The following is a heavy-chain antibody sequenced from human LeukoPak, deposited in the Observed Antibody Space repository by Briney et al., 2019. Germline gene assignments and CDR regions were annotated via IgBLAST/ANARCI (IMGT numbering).Heavy chain of an antibody. CDR1: GFTFSGHW. CDR2: INQGGSDK. J-gene: IGHJ4*02. Sequence: GGSLRLSCAASGFTFSGHWMSWVHQAPGKGLEWVANINQGGSDKYYVDSVKGRFTISRDNANNLLYLQMNSLRGEDTAVYYCTRDRSRAEDDWGQGTLVTVSS. D-gene: IGHD1-14*01. V-gene: IGHV3-7*01. CDR3: TRDRSRAEDD.